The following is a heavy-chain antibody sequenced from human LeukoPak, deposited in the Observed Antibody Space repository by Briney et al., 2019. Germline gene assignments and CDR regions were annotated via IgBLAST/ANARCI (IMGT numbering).Heavy chain of an antibody. CDR2: IYYSGST. J-gene: IGHJ4*02. D-gene: IGHD6-13*01. CDR1: GGSISSSSYY. V-gene: IGHV4-39*01. CDR3: AEGYSSSWYGGYLDY. Sequence: SETLSLTCTVSGGSISSSSYYWGWIRQPPGKGLEWIGSIYYSGSTYYNPSLKSRVTISVDTSKNQFSLKLSSVTAADTAVYYCAEGYSSSWYGGYLDYWGQGTLVTVSS.